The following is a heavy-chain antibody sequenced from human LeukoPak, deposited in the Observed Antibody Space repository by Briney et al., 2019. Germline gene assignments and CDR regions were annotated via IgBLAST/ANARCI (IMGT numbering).Heavy chain of an antibody. CDR3: ASTITVTTDC. V-gene: IGHV4-34*01. D-gene: IGHD4-17*01. Sequence: SETLSLTCAVYGGSFSGYYWSWIRQPPGKGLEWIGEINHSGSTNYNPSLKSRVTISVDTSNNQFSLKLSSVTAADTAVYYCASTITVTTDCWGQGTLVTVSS. J-gene: IGHJ4*02. CDR2: INHSGST. CDR1: GGSFSGYY.